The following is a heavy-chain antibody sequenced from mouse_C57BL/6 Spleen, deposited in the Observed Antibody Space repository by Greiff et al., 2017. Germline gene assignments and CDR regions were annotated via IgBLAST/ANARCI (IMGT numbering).Heavy chain of an antibody. V-gene: IGHV3-8*01. D-gene: IGHD1-1*01. Sequence: EVKLMESGPGLAKPSQTLSLTCSVTGYSITSDYWNWIRKFPGNKLEYMGYISYSGSTYYNPSLKSRISITRDTSKNQYYLQLNSVTTEDTATYYCARSYGSSYEDYAMDYWGQGTSVTVSS. J-gene: IGHJ4*01. CDR2: ISYSGST. CDR3: ARSYGSSYEDYAMDY. CDR1: GYSITSDY.